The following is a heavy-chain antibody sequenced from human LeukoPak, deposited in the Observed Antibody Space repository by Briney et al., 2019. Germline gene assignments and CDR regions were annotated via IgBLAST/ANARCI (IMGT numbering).Heavy chain of an antibody. CDR1: GFTVSSNY. V-gene: IGHV3-30-3*01. Sequence: GGSLRLSCAASGFTVSSNYMSWVRQAPGKGLEWVAVISYDGSNKYYADSVKGRFTISRDNSKNTLYLQMNSLRAEDTAVYYCARGLSSGWDDAFDIWGQGTMVTVSS. CDR2: ISYDGSNK. CDR3: ARGLSSGWDDAFDI. J-gene: IGHJ3*02. D-gene: IGHD6-19*01.